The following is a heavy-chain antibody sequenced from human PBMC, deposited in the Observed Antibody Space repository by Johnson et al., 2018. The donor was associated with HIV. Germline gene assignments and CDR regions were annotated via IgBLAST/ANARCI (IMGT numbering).Heavy chain of an antibody. V-gene: IGHV3-30*04. CDR2: ISFDGSTK. D-gene: IGHD6-6*01. CDR1: GLNFSDYS. Sequence: QVQLVESGGGVVQPGRSMRLSCAASGLNFSDYSMHWVRQAPGKGLEWVAVISFDGSTKYYADSVKGRLTISRDNSNNTLYLQMNSLRAEDTAVYYCSREQSLMAAQTPDAFDIWGQGTMVTVSS. J-gene: IGHJ3*02. CDR3: SREQSLMAAQTPDAFDI.